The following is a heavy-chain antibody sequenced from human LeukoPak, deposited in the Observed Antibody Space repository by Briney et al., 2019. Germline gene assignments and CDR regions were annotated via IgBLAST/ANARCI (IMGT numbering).Heavy chain of an antibody. CDR2: IIPIFGTA. J-gene: IGHJ4*02. V-gene: IGHV1-69*13. CDR1: GGTFSSYA. Sequence: ASVKVSCKASGGTFSSYAISWVRQAPGQGLEWMGGIIPIFGTANYAQKFQGRVTITADESTSTAYMELSSLRSEDTAVYYCAREGSEVHYYFDYWGQGTLVTVSS. D-gene: IGHD6-25*01. CDR3: AREGSEVHYYFDY.